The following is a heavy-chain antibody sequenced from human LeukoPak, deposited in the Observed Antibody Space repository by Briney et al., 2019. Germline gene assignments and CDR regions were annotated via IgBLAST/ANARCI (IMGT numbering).Heavy chain of an antibody. CDR2: INHSGST. J-gene: IGHJ5*02. Sequence: SETLSLTCAVYGGSFSGYYWSWIRQPPGKGLEWIGEINHSGSTNYNPSLKRRVTISVDTSKNQFSLKLSSVTAADTAVYYCARATVRRWFDPWGQGTLVTVSS. CDR1: GGSFSGYY. V-gene: IGHV4-34*01. D-gene: IGHD4-17*01. CDR3: ARATVRRWFDP.